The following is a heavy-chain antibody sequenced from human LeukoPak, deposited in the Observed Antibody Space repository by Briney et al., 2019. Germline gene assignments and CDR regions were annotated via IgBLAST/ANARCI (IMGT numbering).Heavy chain of an antibody. CDR3: VKDWIQFNRVFDCFDS. D-gene: IGHD5-18*01. CDR2: IGNTET. J-gene: IGHJ4*02. CDR1: GFPFETNA. Sequence: RPGGSLRLSCATSGFPFETNAMSWVRQAPGKGLEWVATIGNTETFYADSVTGRFTISRDNSKNTVNLQMNRLRVEDTAIYYCVKDWIQFNRVFDCFDSWGQGTLVTVSS. V-gene: IGHV3-23*01.